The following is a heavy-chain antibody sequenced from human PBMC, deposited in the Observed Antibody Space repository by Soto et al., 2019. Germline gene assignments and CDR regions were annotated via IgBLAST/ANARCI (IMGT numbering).Heavy chain of an antibody. Sequence: QPGGSLRLSCAASGFTFSSYGMHWVRQAPGKGLERVSAISGSGGSTYYADSVKGRFTISRDNSKNTLYLQMNSLRAEDTAVYYCANKKNYGDYRDAFDIWGQGTMVTVSS. V-gene: IGHV3-23*01. CDR2: ISGSGGST. CDR1: GFTFSSYG. CDR3: ANKKNYGDYRDAFDI. D-gene: IGHD4-17*01. J-gene: IGHJ3*02.